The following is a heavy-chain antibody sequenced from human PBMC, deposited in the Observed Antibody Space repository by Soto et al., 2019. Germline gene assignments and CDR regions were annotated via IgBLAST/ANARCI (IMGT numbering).Heavy chain of an antibody. CDR1: GGTFSSYA. CDR2: IIPIFGTA. Sequence: QVQLVQSGAEVKKPGSSVKVCCKASGGTFSSYAISWVRQAPGQGLEWMGGIIPIFGTANYAQKFQGRVTITADESTSTAYMELSSLRSEDTAVYYCARERLIPGRTYFDYWGQGTLVTVSS. J-gene: IGHJ4*02. V-gene: IGHV1-69*01. CDR3: ARERLIPGRTYFDY.